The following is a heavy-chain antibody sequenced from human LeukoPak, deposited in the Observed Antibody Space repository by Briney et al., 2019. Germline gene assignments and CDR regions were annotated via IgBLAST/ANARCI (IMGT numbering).Heavy chain of an antibody. CDR1: GYTFTSYD. Sequence: GASVKVSCKASGYTFTSYDINWVRQATGQGLEWMGWMNPISGNTGYAQKFQGRVTMTRNTSISTAYMELSSLRSEDTAVYYCARGLAHTAMVLLWGQGTLVTVSS. CDR2: MNPISGNT. CDR3: ARGLAHTAMVLL. V-gene: IGHV1-8*01. D-gene: IGHD5-18*01. J-gene: IGHJ4*02.